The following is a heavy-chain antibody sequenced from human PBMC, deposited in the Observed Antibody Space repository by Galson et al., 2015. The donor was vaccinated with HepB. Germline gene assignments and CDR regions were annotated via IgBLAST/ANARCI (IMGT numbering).Heavy chain of an antibody. Sequence: SLRLSCAASGFPVSGNYMTWVRQAPGKGLEWVSIMYNSGDTYYTDSVKGRFTISRDISKNTVYLQMSSLRAEDTALYYFARMYDTSGPMFYWGQGTLVTVSS. CDR1: GFPVSGNY. CDR3: ARMYDTSGPMFY. V-gene: IGHV3-53*01. J-gene: IGHJ4*02. CDR2: MYNSGDT. D-gene: IGHD3-22*01.